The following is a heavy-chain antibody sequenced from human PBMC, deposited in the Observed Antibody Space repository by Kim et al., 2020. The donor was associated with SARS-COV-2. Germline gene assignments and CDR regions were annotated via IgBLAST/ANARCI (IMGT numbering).Heavy chain of an antibody. Sequence: YADSVRRRFTIARDYSDNNLYLQMDSLSAGDTAVYYCARPSSSHFDFWGQGTLVTVSS. CDR3: ARPSSSHFDF. J-gene: IGHJ4*02. V-gene: IGHV3-33*01. D-gene: IGHD3-10*01.